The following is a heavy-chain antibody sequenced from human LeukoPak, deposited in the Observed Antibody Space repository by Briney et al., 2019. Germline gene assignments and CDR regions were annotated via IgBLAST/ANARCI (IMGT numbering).Heavy chain of an antibody. CDR1: GGSISSYY. CDR2: IYYSGST. Sequence: ETLSLTCTVSGGSISSYYWSWIRQPPGKGLEGIGYIYYSGSTNYNPSLKSRVTISVDTSKNQFSLKLSSVTAADTAVYYCARVTQYYDILTGDSSSPFDYWGQGTLVTVSS. D-gene: IGHD3-9*01. V-gene: IGHV4-59*01. CDR3: ARVTQYYDILTGDSSSPFDY. J-gene: IGHJ4*02.